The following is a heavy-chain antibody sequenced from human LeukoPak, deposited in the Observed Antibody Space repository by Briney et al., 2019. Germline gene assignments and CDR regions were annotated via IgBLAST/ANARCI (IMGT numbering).Heavy chain of an antibody. CDR3: ARWYGSGSSELEY. J-gene: IGHJ4*02. CDR2: ISSRSSYI. D-gene: IGHD3-10*01. Sequence: GGSLRLSCAASGFTFSSYAMCWVRQAPGKGLEWVSSISSRSSYIYYADSLKGRFTISRDNAKNSLYLQMNSLRAEDTAVYYCARWYGSGSSELEYWGQGTLVTVSS. V-gene: IGHV3-21*01. CDR1: GFTFSSYA.